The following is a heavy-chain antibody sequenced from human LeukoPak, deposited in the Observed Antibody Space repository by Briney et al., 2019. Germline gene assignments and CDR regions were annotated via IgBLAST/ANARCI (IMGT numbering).Heavy chain of an antibody. D-gene: IGHD2-2*01. J-gene: IGHJ4*02. CDR1: GFTFSSYW. CDR3: ARAYQTLPAGY. Sequence: GGSLRLSCAASGFTFSSYWIHWVRQAPGKGLVWVSRINVDGSSTTYADSVKGRFTISRDNAKNTLYLQMNSLRVEDTAVYFCARAYQTLPAGYWGQGTLVTVSS. CDR2: INVDGSST. V-gene: IGHV3-74*01.